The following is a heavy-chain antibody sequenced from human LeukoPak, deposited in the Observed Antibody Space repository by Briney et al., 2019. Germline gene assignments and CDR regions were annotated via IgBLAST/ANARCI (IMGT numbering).Heavy chain of an antibody. CDR1: GGSISSYY. Sequence: PSETLSLTCTVSGGSISSYYWSWIRQPPGKGLEWIGYIDYSGGINYNPSLKRRFTISVDTSKNQFSLKLSSVTAADTAIYYCARDAGEYCSSVSCYASDYWGQGTLVTVSS. J-gene: IGHJ4*02. CDR2: IDYSGGI. CDR3: ARDAGEYCSSVSCYASDY. V-gene: IGHV4-59*01. D-gene: IGHD2-2*01.